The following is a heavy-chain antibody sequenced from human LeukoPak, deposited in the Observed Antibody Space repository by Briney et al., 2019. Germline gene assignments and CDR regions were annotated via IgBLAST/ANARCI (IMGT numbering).Heavy chain of an antibody. CDR2: ISWNSGSI. CDR3: AKDIARAADAPVDY. J-gene: IGHJ4*02. CDR1: GFTFDDYA. V-gene: IGHV3-9*01. D-gene: IGHD6-13*01. Sequence: PGRSLRLSCAASGFTFDDYAMHRVRQAPGEGLEWVSGISWNSGSIGYADSVKGRFTISRDNAKNPLYLQMNSLRAEDTALYYCAKDIARAADAPVDYWGQGTLVTVSS.